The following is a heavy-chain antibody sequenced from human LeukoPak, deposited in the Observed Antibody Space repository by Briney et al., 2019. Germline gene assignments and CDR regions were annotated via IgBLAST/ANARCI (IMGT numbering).Heavy chain of an antibody. V-gene: IGHV1-58*02. J-gene: IGHJ4*02. CDR2: TVVGSGNT. CDR1: GFTFTSSA. CDR3: AAERDSSGGIDY. D-gene: IGHD6-19*01. Sequence: ASVKVSCKASGFTFTSSAMQWVRQARGQRLEWIGWTVVGSGNTNYAQKFQERVTITRDMSTSTAYMELSSLRSEDTAVYYCAAERDSSGGIDYWGQGTLVTVSS.